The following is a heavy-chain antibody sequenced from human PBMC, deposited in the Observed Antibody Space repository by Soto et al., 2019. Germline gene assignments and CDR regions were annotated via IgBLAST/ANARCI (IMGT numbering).Heavy chain of an antibody. Sequence: SETLSLTCTVSGASVSSDTHYWAWVRQPLGKGLEWIGCVYYIGRTYYNPSLKSRVSISIDTSKNQFSVKLTSMTAADTAIYFCARKQLEFSNWLDSSGQGTLVTVSS. D-gene: IGHD1-1*01. CDR3: ARKQLEFSNWLDS. CDR2: VYYIGRT. V-gene: IGHV4-39*01. CDR1: GASVSSDTHY. J-gene: IGHJ5*01.